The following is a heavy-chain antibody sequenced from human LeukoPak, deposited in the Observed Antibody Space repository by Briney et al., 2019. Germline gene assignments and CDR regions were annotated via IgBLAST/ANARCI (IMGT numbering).Heavy chain of an antibody. CDR1: GYTFTTYG. D-gene: IGHD2-15*01. CDR2: ISAYNGNT. CDR3: ARALLPIYCSGDSCYSGSLFDY. J-gene: IGHJ4*02. V-gene: IGHV1-18*01. Sequence: ASVKVSCKASGYTFTTYGISWVRQAPGQGLEWMGWISAYNGNTNYAQKLQGRVTMTTYTSTSTAYMQLRSLRSDDTAVCYCARALLPIYCSGDSCYSGSLFDYWGQGTLVTVSS.